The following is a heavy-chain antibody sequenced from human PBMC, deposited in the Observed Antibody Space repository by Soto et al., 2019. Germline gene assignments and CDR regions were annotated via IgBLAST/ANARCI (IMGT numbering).Heavy chain of an antibody. CDR1: AFTFSNYA. Sequence: EGQLLESGGGLIQPGGSLRLSCAASAFTFSNYAMGWVRQAPGKGLEWVSSISGSAGTTCYADSMKGRFTISRDNSKDTLYLQMNSLRADDTAIYYCAKGTEVVAAVWDAFDIWGQGTMVAVSS. J-gene: IGHJ3*02. CDR3: AKGTEVVAAVWDAFDI. V-gene: IGHV3-23*01. D-gene: IGHD2-15*01. CDR2: ISGSAGTT.